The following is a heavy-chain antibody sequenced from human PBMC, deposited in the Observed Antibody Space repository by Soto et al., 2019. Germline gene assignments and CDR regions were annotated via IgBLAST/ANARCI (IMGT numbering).Heavy chain of an antibody. CDR1: GYSFITYA. V-gene: IGHV1-18*01. CDR2: ISAHDGNT. CDR3: GRVGSASSPIDY. D-gene: IGHD6-6*01. J-gene: IGHJ4*02. Sequence: QVQLVQSGAEVRKPGASVKVSCKTSGYSFITYAISWVRQAPGQGLEWMGYISAHDGNTNYAQKLQARVTMTTDTSTRTAYMELRSLTSDDTAVYYCGRVGSASSPIDYWGPGTLVTVSS.